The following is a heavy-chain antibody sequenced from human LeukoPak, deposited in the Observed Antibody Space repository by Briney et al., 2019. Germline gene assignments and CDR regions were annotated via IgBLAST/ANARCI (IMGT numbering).Heavy chain of an antibody. CDR3: AKLPHSSGWHLGY. J-gene: IGHJ4*02. CDR1: GGSIDSHY. CDR2: FFTGGST. D-gene: IGHD6-19*01. Sequence: PSETLSLTCTVSGGSIDSHYWSWNRQSAGKGLEWIGRFFTGGSTYYNPSLESRVTMSVDTSKNQFSLKLRSVTAADTAVYFCAKLPHSSGWHLGYWGQGTLVTVSS. V-gene: IGHV4-4*07.